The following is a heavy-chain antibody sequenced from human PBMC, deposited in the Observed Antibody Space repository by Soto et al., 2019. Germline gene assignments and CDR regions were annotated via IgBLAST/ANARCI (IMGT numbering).Heavy chain of an antibody. D-gene: IGHD1-26*01. CDR1: GFTFSSYS. Sequence: GGSLRLSCAASGFTFSSYSMNWVRQAPGKGLEWVSSISSSSSYIYYADSVKGRFTISRDNAKNSLYLQMNSLRAEDTAVYYCARVGTVGDYDYYMDVWGKGTTVTVSS. CDR3: ARVGTVGDYDYYMDV. J-gene: IGHJ6*03. V-gene: IGHV3-21*01. CDR2: ISSSSSYI.